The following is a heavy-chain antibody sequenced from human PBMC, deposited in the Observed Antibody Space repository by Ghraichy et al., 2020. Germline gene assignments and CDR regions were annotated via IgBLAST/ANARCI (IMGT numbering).Heavy chain of an antibody. J-gene: IGHJ1*01. CDR3: AKDRGSLLFWYFQH. Sequence: GGSLRLSCAASGFTFSSYAMSWVRQAPGKGLEWVSAISGSSGSTYYAESVKGRFTHSRDNSKNTLYLQMNSLRAEDTAVYCCAKDRGSLLFWYFQHWAQGTLVTVSS. CDR1: GFTFSSYA. D-gene: IGHD3-16*01. CDR2: ISGSSGST. V-gene: IGHV3-23*01.